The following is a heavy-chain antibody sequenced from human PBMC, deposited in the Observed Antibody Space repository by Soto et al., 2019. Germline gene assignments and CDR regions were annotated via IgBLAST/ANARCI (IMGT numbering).Heavy chain of an antibody. CDR2: LYSDGTT. CDR3: ARQSRGGYHYSNGKYTVWRDHFDL. J-gene: IGHJ4*02. V-gene: IGHV3-66*04. CDR1: GFTVSSVA. Sequence: GGSLRLSCAGSGFTVSSVAMTWVRQAPGRGLEWVSVLYSDGTTYYADSLKGRFTLSRDDSENTLYLQMNALKDEDTAVYYCARQSRGGYHYSNGKYTVWRDHFDLRGQGTLVNGSS. D-gene: IGHD2-8*01.